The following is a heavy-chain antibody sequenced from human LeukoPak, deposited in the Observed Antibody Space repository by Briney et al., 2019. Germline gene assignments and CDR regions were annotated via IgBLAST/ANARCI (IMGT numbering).Heavy chain of an antibody. D-gene: IGHD3-22*01. Sequence: ASVKVSCKASGYTFTSYYLYWVRQAPGQGFEWMGVNNPSGGSTTSAQKFQGRVTMTRDTSTSTVYMELRSLRSEDTAVYYCARGPGPADDGGGYCFDYWGQGTLVTVSS. CDR1: GYTFTSYY. J-gene: IGHJ4*02. CDR2: NNPSGGST. CDR3: ARGPGPADDGGGYCFDY. V-gene: IGHV1-46*01.